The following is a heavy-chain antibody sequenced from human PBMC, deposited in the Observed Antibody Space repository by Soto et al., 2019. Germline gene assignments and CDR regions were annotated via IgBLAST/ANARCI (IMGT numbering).Heavy chain of an antibody. CDR3: ARVSGSYYFDY. CDR1: GCSFSSYS. V-gene: IGHV1-69*13. CDR2: IIPTYGTA. D-gene: IGHD3-22*01. Sequence: SVKVSFKTSGCSFSSYSISGVRQAPPQGVEGMGGIIPTYGTANYSQKFQGRGPTTSDETTSTAHMELGNLRYEDTAVYYCARVSGSYYFDYWGQGTLVTVSS. J-gene: IGHJ4*02.